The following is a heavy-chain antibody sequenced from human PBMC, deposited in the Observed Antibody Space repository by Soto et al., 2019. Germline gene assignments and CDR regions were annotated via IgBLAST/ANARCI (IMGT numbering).Heavy chain of an antibody. J-gene: IGHJ4*02. D-gene: IGHD6-19*01. CDR3: ARDGAVAGDSNFDY. V-gene: IGHV1-3*01. CDR2: INAGNGNT. Sequence: ASVKVSCKASGYTFTRYAMHWVRQAPGQRLEWMGWINAGNGNTKFSQKFQGRVTITTDTSASTAYMELSSLRSEDTAVYYCARDGAVAGDSNFDYWGQGTLVTVSS. CDR1: GYTFTRYA.